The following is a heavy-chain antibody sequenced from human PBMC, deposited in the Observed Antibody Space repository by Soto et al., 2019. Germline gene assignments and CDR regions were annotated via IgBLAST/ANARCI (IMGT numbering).Heavy chain of an antibody. Sequence: SETLSLTCTVSGGSISYISYCWGWIRQPPGKGLQWIGCMFYSGATYYNPSLKNRVTLSVDTSNNEFSLKLVSVTAPDTAVYYCARHKSGSDWLDPWGQGTLVTVSS. D-gene: IGHD2-15*01. V-gene: IGHV4-39*01. J-gene: IGHJ5*02. CDR1: GGSISYISYC. CDR2: MFYSGAT. CDR3: ARHKSGSDWLDP.